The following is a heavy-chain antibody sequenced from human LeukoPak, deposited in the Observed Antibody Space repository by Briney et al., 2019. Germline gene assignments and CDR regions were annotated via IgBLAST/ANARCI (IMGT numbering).Heavy chain of an antibody. CDR2: ISSSGSTI. CDR3: ARGQVTAVTRLAAFDI. V-gene: IGHV3-48*03. Sequence: PGGSLRLSCAASGFIFSSYEMNWVRQAPGKGLEWVSYISSSGSTIYYADSVKGRFTISRDNAKNSLYLQMNSLRVEDTAVYYCARGQVTAVTRLAAFDIWGQGTVVTVSS. J-gene: IGHJ3*02. D-gene: IGHD4-17*01. CDR1: GFIFSSYE.